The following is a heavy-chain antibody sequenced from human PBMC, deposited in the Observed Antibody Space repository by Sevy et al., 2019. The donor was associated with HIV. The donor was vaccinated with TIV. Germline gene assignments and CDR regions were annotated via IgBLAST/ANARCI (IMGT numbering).Heavy chain of an antibody. CDR3: ARGLYYGSGSYTDY. D-gene: IGHD3-10*01. Sequence: SETLSLTCTVSGGSVSSGSYYWSWIGQPPGKGLEWIGYIYYSGSTNYNPSLKSRVTISVDTSKNQFSLKLSSVTAADTAVYYCARGLYYGSGSYTDYWGQGTLVTVSS. CDR2: IYYSGST. V-gene: IGHV4-61*01. J-gene: IGHJ4*02. CDR1: GGSVSSGSYY.